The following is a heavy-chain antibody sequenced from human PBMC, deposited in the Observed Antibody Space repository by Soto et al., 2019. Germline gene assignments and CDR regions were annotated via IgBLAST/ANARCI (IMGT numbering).Heavy chain of an antibody. CDR3: ARGDGDNNAFDI. CDR2: IIPIFRTP. D-gene: IGHD1-20*01. Sequence: VLLVQSGAEVKQPGSSVKVSCKASGGTISTYAITWVRQAPGQGLEWVGGIIPIFRTPNYAQNLQGRVTITADESTSTAYMELSYLRSEDTAVYYCARGDGDNNAFDIWGQGTVVTVSS. V-gene: IGHV1-69*12. CDR1: GGTISTYA. J-gene: IGHJ3*02.